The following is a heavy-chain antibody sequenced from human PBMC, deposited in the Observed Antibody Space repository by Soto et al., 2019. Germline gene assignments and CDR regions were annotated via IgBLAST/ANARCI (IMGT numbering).Heavy chain of an antibody. CDR2: ISGSGDST. V-gene: IGHV3-23*01. D-gene: IGHD6-6*01. CDR1: GFAVSAYW. Sequence: PGGSLRLSCAASGFAVSAYWMTWVRQAPGKGLEWVAAISGSGDSTYYADSVKGRFTISRDNSKNTLYLQMNSLRAEDTAVYYCAKGAYSSSSYPNDYWGQGTLVTVSS. CDR3: AKGAYSSSSYPNDY. J-gene: IGHJ4*02.